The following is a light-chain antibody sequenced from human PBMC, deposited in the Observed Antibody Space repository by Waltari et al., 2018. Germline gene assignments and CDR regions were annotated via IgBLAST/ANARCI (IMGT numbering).Light chain of an antibody. V-gene: IGKV1-39*01. J-gene: IGKJ3*01. Sequence: DIQMTQSPSSLSASVGDRVTITRRASQPMLNYLNWYQVKSGTAPKLLIYAASSLQNAVPSRFSGSASGTDFTLTSSSPQPEDFATYYCQQRLSSPRTFGPGTK. CDR2: AAS. CDR3: QQRLSSPRT. CDR1: QPMLNY.